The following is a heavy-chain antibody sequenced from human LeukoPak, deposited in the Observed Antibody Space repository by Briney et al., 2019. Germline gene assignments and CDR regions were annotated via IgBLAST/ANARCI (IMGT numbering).Heavy chain of an antibody. D-gene: IGHD6-6*01. CDR1: GGSISSNNW. J-gene: IGHJ4*02. CDR2: IYHSGST. Sequence: SGTLSLTCAVSGGSISSNNWWSWVRQPPGKGLEWIGEIYHSGSTNYNPSLKSRVTISVDKSKNQFSLKLSSVTAADTAVYYCARQGGPYSSSPVYWGQGTLVTVSS. CDR3: ARQGGPYSSSPVY. V-gene: IGHV4-4*02.